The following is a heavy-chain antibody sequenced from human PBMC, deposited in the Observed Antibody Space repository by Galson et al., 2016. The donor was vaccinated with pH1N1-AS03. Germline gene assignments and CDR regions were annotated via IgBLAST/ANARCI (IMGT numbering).Heavy chain of an antibody. Sequence: QSGAEVKKPGESLKVSCKASGYTFPDYWIAWVRQMPGKGLEWMWIFHPDDSDSLYNPSFEDHVTFSYDKSFNTAYLQFSTLRSSDTAMYYCGRRTDLDIWGQGTSAIEIWGPGTRVTVSS. CDR1: GYTFPDYW. CDR2: FHPDDSDS. D-gene: IGHD7-27*01. CDR3: GRRTDLDIWGQGTSAIEI. J-gene: IGHJ3*02. V-gene: IGHV5-51*03.